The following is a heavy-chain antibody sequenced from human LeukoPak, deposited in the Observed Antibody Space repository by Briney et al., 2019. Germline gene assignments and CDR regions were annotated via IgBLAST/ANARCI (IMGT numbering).Heavy chain of an antibody. V-gene: IGHV5-51*01. CDR2: IYPGDSDT. Sequence: GESLKISCKGSGYSFTSYWIGWVRQMPGKGLEWMGIIYPGDSDTTYSPSFQGQVTFSADKSISTAYLQWSSLKASDTAMYYCARRMKERDYNLFYFDYWGQGTLVTVSS. CDR1: GYSFTSYW. J-gene: IGHJ4*02. D-gene: IGHD1-1*01. CDR3: ARRMKERDYNLFYFDY.